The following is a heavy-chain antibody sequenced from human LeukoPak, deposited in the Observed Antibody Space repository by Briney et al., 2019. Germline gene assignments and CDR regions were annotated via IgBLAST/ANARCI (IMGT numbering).Heavy chain of an antibody. V-gene: IGHV3-30-3*01. CDR2: ISYDGSNK. D-gene: IGHD6-19*01. Sequence: PGGSLRLSCAASGFTFSSYAMHWVRQAPGKGLEWVAVISYDGSNKYYADSVKGRFTISRDNSKNTLYLQMNSLRAEDTAVYCCARGGQWLAIYDFDYWGQGTLVTVSS. J-gene: IGHJ4*02. CDR3: ARGGQWLAIYDFDY. CDR1: GFTFSSYA.